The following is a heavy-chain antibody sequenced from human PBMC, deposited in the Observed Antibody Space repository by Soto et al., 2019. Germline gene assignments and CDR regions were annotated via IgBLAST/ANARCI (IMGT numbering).Heavy chain of an antibody. J-gene: IGHJ5*02. CDR3: ARADWNDGGWFDP. CDR2: IYYSGST. D-gene: IGHD1-1*01. Sequence: QVQLQESGPGLVKPSETLSLTCTVSGGSISSYYWSWIRQPPGKGLEWIGYIYYSGSTNYNPSLKIRVTISVDTSKNQFSLQLSSVTAADTAVYYCARADWNDGGWFDPWGQGTLVTVSS. V-gene: IGHV4-59*01. CDR1: GGSISSYY.